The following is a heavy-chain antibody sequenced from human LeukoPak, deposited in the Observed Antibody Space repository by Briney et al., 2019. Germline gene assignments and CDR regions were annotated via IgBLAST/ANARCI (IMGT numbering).Heavy chain of an antibody. Sequence: ASVKVSCKASGYSFTSYGITWVRQAPGQGLVWMGWISTYDGDANYAQQLQGRVTMTTDTSTITAYMELRSLRSDDTAVYYCARAPSGFTYGPGDHWGQGTLVTVSS. CDR1: GYSFTSYG. CDR2: ISTYDGDA. D-gene: IGHD5-18*01. CDR3: ARAPSGFTYGPGDH. J-gene: IGHJ4*02. V-gene: IGHV1-18*01.